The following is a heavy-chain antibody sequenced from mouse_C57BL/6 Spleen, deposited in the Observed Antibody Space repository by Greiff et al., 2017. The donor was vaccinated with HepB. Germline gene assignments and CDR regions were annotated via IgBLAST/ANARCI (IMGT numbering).Heavy chain of an antibody. CDR1: GYAFSSSW. V-gene: IGHV1-82*01. CDR2: IYPGDGDT. Sequence: QVQLQQSGPELVKPGASVKISCKASGYAFSSSWMNWVKQRPGKGLEWIGRIYPGDGDTNYNGKFKGKATLTADKSSSTAYMQLSSLTSEDSAVYFCARDRGYDGMDYWGQGTSVTVSS. J-gene: IGHJ4*01. D-gene: IGHD2-2*01. CDR3: ARDRGYDGMDY.